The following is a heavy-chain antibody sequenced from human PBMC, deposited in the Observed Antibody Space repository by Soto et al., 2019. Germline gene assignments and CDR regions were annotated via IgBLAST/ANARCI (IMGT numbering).Heavy chain of an antibody. D-gene: IGHD6-6*01. Sequence: SETLSLTCTVSGGSISSGGYYWSWIRQHPGKGLEWIGYIYYSGSTYYNPSLKSRVTISVDTSKNQFSLKLSSVTAADPAVYYCARPPQAARGNWFDPWGQGTLVTVSS. CDR1: GGSISSGGYY. V-gene: IGHV4-31*03. J-gene: IGHJ5*02. CDR3: ARPPQAARGNWFDP. CDR2: IYYSGST.